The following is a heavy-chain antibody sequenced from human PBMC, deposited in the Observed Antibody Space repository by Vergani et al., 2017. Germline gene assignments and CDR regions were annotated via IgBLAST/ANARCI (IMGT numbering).Heavy chain of an antibody. CDR3: ARDCPGGGGDCSAGWYFDL. CDR1: GYSFISYD. J-gene: IGHJ2*01. V-gene: IGHV1-8*03. Sequence: QVQLVQSGAEVKKPGASVKVSCKASGYSFISYDINWVRQATGQGLEWMGWMNPNSGNTGYAQKFQDRVTITRNTSTSTAYMELSSLRSEDTAVYYCARDCPGGGGDCSAGWYFDLWGRGTLVTVSS. D-gene: IGHD2-21*02. CDR2: MNPNSGNT.